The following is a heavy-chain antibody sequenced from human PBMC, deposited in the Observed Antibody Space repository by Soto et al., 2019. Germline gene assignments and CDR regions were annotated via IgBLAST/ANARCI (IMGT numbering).Heavy chain of an antibody. J-gene: IGHJ6*02. CDR1: GGTFSSYA. CDR2: IIPIFGTA. CDR3: ARDISRNNLDYYYGIVV. D-gene: IGHD1-20*01. Sequence: SVKVSCKASGGTFSSYAISWVRQAPGQGLEWMGGIIPIFGTANYAQKFQGRVTITADESTSTAYMELSSLRSEDTAVYYCARDISRNNLDYYYGIVVWGQGTTVTVSS. V-gene: IGHV1-69*13.